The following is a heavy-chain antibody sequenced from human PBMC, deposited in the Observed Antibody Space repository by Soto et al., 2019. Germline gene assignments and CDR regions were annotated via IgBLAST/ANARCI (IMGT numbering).Heavy chain of an antibody. V-gene: IGHV1-69*06. D-gene: IGHD1-7*01. J-gene: IGHJ6*02. CDR3: ARDTLTGTSRNYYYYGMYG. CDR2: IIPIFGTA. Sequence: SVKVSCKASGGTFSSYAISWVRQAPGQGLEWMGGIIPIFGTANYAQKFQGRVTITADKSTSTAYMELSSLRSEDTAVYYCARDTLTGTSRNYYYYGMYGCGQGTTVTVS. CDR1: GGTFSSYA.